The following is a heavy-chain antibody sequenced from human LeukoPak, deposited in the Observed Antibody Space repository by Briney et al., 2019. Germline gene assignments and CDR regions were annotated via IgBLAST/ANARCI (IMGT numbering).Heavy chain of an antibody. J-gene: IGHJ5*02. V-gene: IGHV3-33*01. CDR1: GFTFSIYV. D-gene: IGHD4-17*01. Sequence: GGSLRLSCAASGFTFSIYVMHWVRQAPGKELEWVALIWYDESNEYYADSVKGRFTVSRDNSRSMMYLQMNSLRAEDTAVYYCARSPEPFDYGPYNWFDPWGQGTRVTVSS. CDR3: ARSPEPFDYGPYNWFDP. CDR2: IWYDESNE.